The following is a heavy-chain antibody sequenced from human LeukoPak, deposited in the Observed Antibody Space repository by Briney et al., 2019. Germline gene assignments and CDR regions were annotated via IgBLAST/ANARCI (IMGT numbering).Heavy chain of an antibody. CDR1: GFTFSSYA. CDR2: ISYDGSNK. CDR3: AKDRDDILTGYYTEYFQH. V-gene: IGHV3-30-3*01. D-gene: IGHD3-9*01. J-gene: IGHJ1*01. Sequence: GGSLRLSCAASGFTFSSYAMHWVRQAPGKGLEWVAVISYDGSNKYYADSVKGRFTISRDNSKNTLYLQMNSLRAEDTAVYYCAKDRDDILTGYYTEYFQHWGQGTLVTVSS.